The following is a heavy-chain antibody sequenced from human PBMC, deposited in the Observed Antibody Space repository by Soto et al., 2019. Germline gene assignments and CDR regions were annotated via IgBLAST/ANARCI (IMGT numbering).Heavy chain of an antibody. V-gene: IGHV3-30*18. D-gene: IGHD6-19*01. CDR2: ISYDGSNK. J-gene: IGHJ3*02. CDR1: GFTFSSYG. Sequence: QVQLVESGGGVIQPGRSLRLSCAASGFTFSSYGMHWVRQAPGKGLEWVAVISYDGSNKYYADSVKGRFTISRDNSKNARYLQMNSMRAEDTAVYYCAKGGMGIAVAPEASLHDAFDIWCQGTMVTVSS. CDR3: AKGGMGIAVAPEASLHDAFDI.